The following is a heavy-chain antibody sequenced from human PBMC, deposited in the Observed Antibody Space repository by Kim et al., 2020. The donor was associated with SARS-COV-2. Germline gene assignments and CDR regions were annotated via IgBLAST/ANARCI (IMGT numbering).Heavy chain of an antibody. CDR1: GFTFSSYA. Sequence: GGSLRLSCAASGFTFSSYAMSWVRQAPGKGLEWVSAISGSGGSTYYADSVKGRFTISRDNSKNTLNLQMNSLRAEDTAVYYCAKGLSGLYYYYGMDVWGQGTTVTVYS. J-gene: IGHJ6*02. CDR2: ISGSGGST. CDR3: AKGLSGLYYYYGMDV. V-gene: IGHV3-23*01.